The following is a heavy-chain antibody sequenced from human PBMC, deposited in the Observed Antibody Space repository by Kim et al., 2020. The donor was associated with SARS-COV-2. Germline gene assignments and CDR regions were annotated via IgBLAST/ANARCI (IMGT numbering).Heavy chain of an antibody. Sequence: VSVKVSCKASGYTFTRYAMNWVRQGPGQGLEWMGWIHTSTGNPTYAQGFTGRFVFSLDTSVSTAYLQISSLKAEDTAVYYCASGYSSSSFYGFDIWGQGT. D-gene: IGHD6-6*01. CDR2: IHTSTGNP. CDR1: GYTFTRYA. J-gene: IGHJ3*02. CDR3: ASGYSSSSFYGFDI. V-gene: IGHV7-4-1*02.